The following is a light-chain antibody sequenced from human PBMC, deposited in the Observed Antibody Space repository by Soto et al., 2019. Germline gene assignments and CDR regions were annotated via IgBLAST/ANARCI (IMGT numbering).Light chain of an antibody. CDR3: QTWGTAVV. J-gene: IGLJ2*01. Sequence: QLVLTQSPSASASLGASVKLTCTLTSGPSTYAIAWHRQQPEKGPRYLMKLNSDGSHTKGDGIPDRFSGSSSGAERYLTIARLQSEDEADYYCQTWGTAVVFGGGTKLTVL. CDR1: SGPSTYA. CDR2: LNSDGSH. V-gene: IGLV4-69*01.